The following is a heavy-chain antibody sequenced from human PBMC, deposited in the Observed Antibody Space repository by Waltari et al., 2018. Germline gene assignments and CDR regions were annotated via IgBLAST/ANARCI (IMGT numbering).Heavy chain of an antibody. Sequence: VQLVESGGGLVQPGRSLRLSCTASGFTFGDYAMSWVRQAPGKGLEWIGEINHSGSTNYNPSLKSRVTISVDTSKNQFSLKLSSVTAADTAVYYCARHWRIVVVPAASGWFDPWGQGTLVTVSS. V-gene: IGHV4-34*01. CDR1: GFTFGDYA. CDR2: INHSGST. CDR3: ARHWRIVVVPAASGWFDP. D-gene: IGHD2-2*01. J-gene: IGHJ5*02.